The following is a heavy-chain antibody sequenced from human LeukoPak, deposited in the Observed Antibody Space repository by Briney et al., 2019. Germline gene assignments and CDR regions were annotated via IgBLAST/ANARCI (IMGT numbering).Heavy chain of an antibody. V-gene: IGHV3-9*01. D-gene: IGHD2-2*01. CDR1: GFTFDDYA. Sequence: GRSLRLSCAASGFTFDDYAMHWVRQAPAKGLEWVSGISWNSGSIGYADSVKGRFTISRDNAKNTLYLQMNSLRAEDTAVYYCAKEPLRYCSSTSCSSIDYWGQGTLVTVSS. CDR2: ISWNSGSI. CDR3: AKEPLRYCSSTSCSSIDY. J-gene: IGHJ4*02.